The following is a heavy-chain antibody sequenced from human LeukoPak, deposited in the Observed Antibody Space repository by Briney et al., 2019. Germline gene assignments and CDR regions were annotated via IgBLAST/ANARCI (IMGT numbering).Heavy chain of an antibody. Sequence: SETLSLTCAVYGGSFSGYYWSWIRQPPGKGLEWIGEINHSGSTNYNPSLKSRVTISVDTSKNQFSLKLSSVTAADTAVYYCARPPYSYSWGYFDLWGRGTLVTVSS. CDR2: INHSGST. CDR1: GGSFSGYY. V-gene: IGHV4-34*01. CDR3: ARPPYSYSWGYFDL. D-gene: IGHD2-15*01. J-gene: IGHJ2*01.